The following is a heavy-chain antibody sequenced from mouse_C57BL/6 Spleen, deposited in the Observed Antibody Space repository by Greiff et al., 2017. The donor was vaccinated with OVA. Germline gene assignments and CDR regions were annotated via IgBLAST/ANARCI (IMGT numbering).Heavy chain of an antibody. J-gene: IGHJ2*01. CDR2: LWSGGST. V-gene: IGHV2-2*01. D-gene: IGHD2-1*01. Sequence: VQLQQSGPGLVQPSQSLSITCTVSGFSLTSYCVHWVRQSPGKGLEWLGVLWSGGSTDYNAAFISSLSISKDNSKSQVFFKMNSLQADDTAIYYCARNENYGNYFDYWGQGTTLTVSS. CDR1: GFSLTSYC. CDR3: ARNENYGNYFDY.